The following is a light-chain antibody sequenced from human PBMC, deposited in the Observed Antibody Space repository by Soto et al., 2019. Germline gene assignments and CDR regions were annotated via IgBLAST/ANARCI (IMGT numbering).Light chain of an antibody. J-gene: IGKJ1*01. Sequence: DIQMTQSPSTLSASVGDRVTITCRANQSISSWLAWYQQKPGKAPKLLIYKASSLESGVPSRFSGSGSGTEFTLTISSLQPDDFATYYCQQNNSSPWTFGQGTKVEIK. V-gene: IGKV1-5*03. CDR1: QSISSW. CDR2: KAS. CDR3: QQNNSSPWT.